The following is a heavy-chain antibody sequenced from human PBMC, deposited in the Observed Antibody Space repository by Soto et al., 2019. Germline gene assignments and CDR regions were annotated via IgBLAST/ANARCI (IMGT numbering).Heavy chain of an antibody. Sequence: GGSLRLSCAASEFTFSSYAMSWVRQAPGKGLEWVSAISGSGGSTYYADSVKGRFTISRDNSKNTLYLQMNSLRAEDTAVYYCAKVMHILTGCIDYWGQGTLVTVSS. CDR1: EFTFSSYA. J-gene: IGHJ4*02. V-gene: IGHV3-23*01. CDR3: AKVMHILTGCIDY. D-gene: IGHD3-9*01. CDR2: ISGSGGST.